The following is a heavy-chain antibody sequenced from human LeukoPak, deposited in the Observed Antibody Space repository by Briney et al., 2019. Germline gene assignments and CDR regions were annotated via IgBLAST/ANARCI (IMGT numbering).Heavy chain of an antibody. Sequence: GGSLRLSCAASGFTFGDYYMTWIRQAPGKGLQWVSYISISGTTIFYADSVKGRFTISRDNAKNSLYLQMNSLRAEDTAVYYCARTVVGWSDFYYYCMGVWGKGTTVTISS. CDR1: GFTFGDYY. CDR3: ARTVVGWSDFYYYCMGV. V-gene: IGHV3-11*01. D-gene: IGHD4-23*01. J-gene: IGHJ6*03. CDR2: ISISGTTI.